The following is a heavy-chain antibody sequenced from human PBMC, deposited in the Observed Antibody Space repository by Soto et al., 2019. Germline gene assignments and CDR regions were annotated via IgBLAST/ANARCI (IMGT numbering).Heavy chain of an antibody. D-gene: IGHD2-21*02. CDR2: MYNTGST. CDR3: ARDLWGYCGTDCYPLDV. J-gene: IGHJ6*02. CDR1: GGSISRYY. V-gene: IGHV4-59*01. Sequence: SETLSLTCTVSGGSISRYYWSWIRQPPGKGLEWIGNMYNTGSTVYNPPFKSRVTISVDTSKNQFSLKLNSVTAADTAVYYCARDLWGYCGTDCYPLDVWGQGTTVTVS.